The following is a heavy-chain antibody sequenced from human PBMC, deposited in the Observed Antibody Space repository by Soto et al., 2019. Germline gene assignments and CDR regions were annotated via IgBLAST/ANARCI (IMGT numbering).Heavy chain of an antibody. Sequence: SVSNAWMNWVRQAPGKGLEWVGRIKSKTDGGTTDYAAHVKGRFTISRDDSKNTLYLQMNSLKTEDTAVYYCTTDLPVAAPSHLFDYWGQGTLVTFSS. CDR2: IKSKTDGGTT. J-gene: IGHJ4*02. CDR3: TTDLPVAAPSHLFDY. D-gene: IGHD6-13*01. CDR1: SVSNAW. V-gene: IGHV3-15*07.